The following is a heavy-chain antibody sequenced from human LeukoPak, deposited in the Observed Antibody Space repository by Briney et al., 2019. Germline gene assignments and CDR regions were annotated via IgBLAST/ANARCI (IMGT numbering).Heavy chain of an antibody. Sequence: GGSLRLSCAASGFTFNSYAMSWVRQAPGKGLEWVSAISGSGGSTYYADSVKGRFTISRDNSKNTLYLQMNSLRAEDTAVYYCAKDREDYYDSSGYYSRFFDYWGQGTLVIVSS. V-gene: IGHV3-23*01. D-gene: IGHD3-22*01. CDR3: AKDREDYYDSSGYYSRFFDY. CDR2: ISGSGGST. CDR1: GFTFNSYA. J-gene: IGHJ4*02.